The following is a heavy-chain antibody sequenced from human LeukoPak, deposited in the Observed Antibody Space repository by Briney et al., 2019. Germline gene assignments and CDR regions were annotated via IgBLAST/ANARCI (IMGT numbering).Heavy chain of an antibody. CDR1: GYTFTDSY. CDR3: ARDLGCSRTSCCYASDY. V-gene: IGHV1-2*02. J-gene: IGHJ4*02. Sequence: ASVKVSCKASGYTFTDSYIHWVRQAPGQRLEWMGWISPDSGGTNYAQKFQGRVTVTRDTSISTAYMELSRLRSDDTAVYYCARDLGCSRTSCCYASDYWGQGTLLTVSS. CDR2: ISPDSGGT. D-gene: IGHD2-2*01.